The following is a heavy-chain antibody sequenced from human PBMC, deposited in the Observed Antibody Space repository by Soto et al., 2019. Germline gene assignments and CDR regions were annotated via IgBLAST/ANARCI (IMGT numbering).Heavy chain of an antibody. CDR1: GGTFSSYT. CDR2: IIPILGIA. J-gene: IGHJ5*02. CDR3: ARDPSRYSSSKGGPHNWFDP. V-gene: IGHV1-69*04. Sequence: ASVKVSCKASGGTFSSYTISWVRQAPGQGLERMGRIIPILGIANYAQKFQGRVTITADKSTSTAYMELSSLRSEDTAVYYCARDPSRYSSSKGGPHNWFDPWGQGTLVTVSS. D-gene: IGHD6-13*01.